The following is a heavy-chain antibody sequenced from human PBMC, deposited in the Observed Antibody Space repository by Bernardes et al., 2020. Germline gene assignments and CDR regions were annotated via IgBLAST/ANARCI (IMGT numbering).Heavy chain of an antibody. CDR1: GGSVSSRSYY. CDR2: IYYSGVT. J-gene: IGHJ3*02. V-gene: IGHV4-61*01. CDR3: ARDIVLVPTTIVKTPTHALDI. Sequence: SETLSLTCTVSGGSVSSRSYYWSWLRQSPGKGLEWIGYIYYSGVTNYNPSLKSRVTMSVDTSKNQFSLRLSSVTAADTAIYYCARDIVLVPTTIVKTPTHALDIWGQGTMVTVSS. D-gene: IGHD2-2*02.